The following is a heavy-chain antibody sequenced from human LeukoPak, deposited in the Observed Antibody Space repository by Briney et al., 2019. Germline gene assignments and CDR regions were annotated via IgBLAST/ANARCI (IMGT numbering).Heavy chain of an antibody. V-gene: IGHV3-74*01. CDR1: GFTFSGYW. D-gene: IGHD2-15*01. Sequence: GGSLRLSCAASGFTFSGYWMYWVRQAPGKGLMYISRNNGDGSTTNYADVVKGRFTMSRDNVKNTLCLQMNSLRVEDTAVYYCARDPRNVGLAPWGQGTLVTVSS. CDR3: ARDPRNVGLAP. CDR2: NNGDGSTT. J-gene: IGHJ5*02.